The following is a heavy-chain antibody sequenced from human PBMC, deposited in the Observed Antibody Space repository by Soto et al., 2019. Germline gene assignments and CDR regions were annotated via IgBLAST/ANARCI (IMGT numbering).Heavy chain of an antibody. CDR1: GGAISDYY. D-gene: IGHD3-3*01. Sequence: QLQLQESGPGLVKPSETLSLTCTVSGGAISDYYWSWIRPPPGEGLEWIGHIYNPGRPTYSPSLKSRGTISVDKSKNQFSLNLNSVTAADTAVYFCARFLRSGSHWSAFDIRGQGTKVTVSP. J-gene: IGHJ3*02. CDR2: IYNPGRP. CDR3: ARFLRSGSHWSAFDI. V-gene: IGHV4-59*01.